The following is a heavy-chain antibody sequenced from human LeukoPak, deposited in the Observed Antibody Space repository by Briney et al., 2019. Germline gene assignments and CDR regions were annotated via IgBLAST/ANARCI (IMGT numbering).Heavy chain of an antibody. D-gene: IGHD3-22*01. CDR2: ISGSGGST. V-gene: IGHV3-23*01. CDR3: AKLGEVYYDSTGPLDY. Sequence: GGSLRLSCAASGFTFSSYAMSWVRQAPGKGLEWVSAISGSGGSTYYADSVKGRFTISRDNSKNTLYLQMNSLRAEDTAVYYCAKLGEVYYDSTGPLDYWGQGTLVTVSS. J-gene: IGHJ4*02. CDR1: GFTFSSYA.